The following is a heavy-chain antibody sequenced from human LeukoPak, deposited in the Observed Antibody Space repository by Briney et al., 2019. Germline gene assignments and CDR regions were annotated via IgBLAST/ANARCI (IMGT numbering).Heavy chain of an antibody. Sequence: ASVKVSCKASGYTFTGYYMHWVRQAPGQGLEWMGIINPSGGSTSYAQKFQGRVTMTRDTSTSTVYMELSSLRSEDTAVYYCARGIVVAIAGITTFDYWGQGTLVTVSS. CDR3: ARGIVVAIAGITTFDY. CDR1: GYTFTGYY. V-gene: IGHV1-46*01. CDR2: INPSGGST. J-gene: IGHJ4*02. D-gene: IGHD2-21*01.